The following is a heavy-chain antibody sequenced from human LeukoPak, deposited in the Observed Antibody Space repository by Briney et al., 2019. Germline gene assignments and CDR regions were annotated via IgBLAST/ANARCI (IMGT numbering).Heavy chain of an antibody. J-gene: IGHJ5*02. CDR1: GFTFSSYW. CDR2: INSDGSST. Sequence: GGSLRLSCAASGFTFSSYWMHWVRQAPGKGLVWVSRINSDGSSTSYADSVKGRFTISRDNAKNTLYLQMNSLRAEDTAVYYCAREDTVVVPAAISWFDPWGQGTLVTVSS. D-gene: IGHD2-2*01. V-gene: IGHV3-74*01. CDR3: AREDTVVVPAAISWFDP.